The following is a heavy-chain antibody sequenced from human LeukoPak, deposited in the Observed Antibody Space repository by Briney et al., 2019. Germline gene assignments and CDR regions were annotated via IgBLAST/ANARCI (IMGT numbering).Heavy chain of an antibody. D-gene: IGHD6-19*01. CDR1: GFTFSGSA. CDR3: GRSLYGSGWYYFDY. V-gene: IGHV3-73*01. CDR2: IRSKANNYAT. Sequence: PGGSLKLSCAASGFTFSGSAMHWVRQSSGKGLEWVGRIRSKANNYATAYAASVTGRFTISRDDSKNTAYLQMNSLKTEDTAMYYCGRSLYGSGWYYFDYWGQGTLVTVSS. J-gene: IGHJ4*02.